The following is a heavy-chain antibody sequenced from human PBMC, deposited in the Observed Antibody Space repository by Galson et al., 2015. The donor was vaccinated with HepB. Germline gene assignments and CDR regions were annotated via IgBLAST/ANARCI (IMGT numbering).Heavy chain of an antibody. CDR3: ARVSPYSGYDFLASRNWFDP. J-gene: IGHJ5*02. D-gene: IGHD5-12*01. CDR2: INHSGST. CDR1: GGSFSGYY. V-gene: IGHV4-34*01. Sequence: SETLSLTCAVYGGSFSGYYWSWIRQPPGKGLEWIGEINHSGSTNYNPSLKSRVTISVDTSKNQFSLKLSSVTAADTAVYYCARVSPYSGYDFLASRNWFDPWGQGTLVTVSS.